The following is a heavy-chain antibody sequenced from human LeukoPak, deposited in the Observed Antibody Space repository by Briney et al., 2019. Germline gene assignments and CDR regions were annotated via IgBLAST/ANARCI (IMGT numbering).Heavy chain of an antibody. Sequence: GGSLRLSYAVSGFTFNNYWMSWVRQAPGKGLEWVANITPDGSDRYYVDSLKGRVTISRDNTKSSLYLQLNSLRAEDTAVYFCARGGGLDVWGQGATVTVSS. CDR3: ARGGGLDV. CDR1: GFTFNNYW. CDR2: ITPDGSDR. J-gene: IGHJ6*02. V-gene: IGHV3-7*04.